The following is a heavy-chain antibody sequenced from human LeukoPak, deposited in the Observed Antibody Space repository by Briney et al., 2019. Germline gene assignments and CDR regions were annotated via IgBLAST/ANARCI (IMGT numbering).Heavy chain of an antibody. CDR2: INPNSGGT. D-gene: IGHD3-22*01. CDR1: GYTFTGYY. CDR3: ARSRWYYDSSGYTS. V-gene: IGHV1-2*02. Sequence: ASVKVSRKASGYTFTGYYMHWVRQAPGQGLEWMGWINPNSGGTNYAQKFQGRVTMTRDTSISTAYMELSRLRSDDTAVYYCARSRWYYDSSGYTSWGQGTLVTVSS. J-gene: IGHJ4*02.